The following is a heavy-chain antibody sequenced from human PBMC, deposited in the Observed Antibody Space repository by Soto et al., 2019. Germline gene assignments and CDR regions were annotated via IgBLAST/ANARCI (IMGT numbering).Heavy chain of an antibody. V-gene: IGHV1-18*01. J-gene: IGHJ5*02. Sequence: QVQLVQSGPEVKNPGASVKVSCKASGYTFTSYGLTWVRQAPGQGLEWMGWISAYNGDTNYAQNLQGRVTMTTDTSTSTAYMELGSLRSDDTAVYYCARDISGGGYNWFDPWGQGTLVTVSS. CDR1: GYTFTSYG. CDR2: ISAYNGDT. D-gene: IGHD3-10*01. CDR3: ARDISGGGYNWFDP.